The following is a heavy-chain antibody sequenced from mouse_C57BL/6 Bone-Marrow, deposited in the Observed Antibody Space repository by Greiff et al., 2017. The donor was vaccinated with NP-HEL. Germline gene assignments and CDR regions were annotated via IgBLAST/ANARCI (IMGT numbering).Heavy chain of an antibody. CDR1: GFTFSDYG. Sequence: EVQVVESGGGLVKPGGSLKLSCAASGFTFSDYGMHWVRQAPEKGLEWVAYISSGSSTIYYADTVKGRFTISRDNAKNTLFLQMTSLRSEDTAMYYCARSPSYYYGSSYVGYAMDYWGQGTSVTVSS. V-gene: IGHV5-17*01. CDR2: ISSGSSTI. CDR3: ARSPSYYYGSSYVGYAMDY. J-gene: IGHJ4*01. D-gene: IGHD1-1*01.